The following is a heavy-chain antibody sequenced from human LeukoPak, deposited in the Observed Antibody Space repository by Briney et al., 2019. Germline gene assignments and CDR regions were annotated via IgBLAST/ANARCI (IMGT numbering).Heavy chain of an antibody. V-gene: IGHV3-9*03. Sequence: GGSLRLSCAASGFTFSSYSMNWVRQAPGKGLEWVSGISWNSGSIGYADSVKGRFTISRDNAKNSLYLQMNSLRAEDMALYYCAKDIDSSSWPDAFDIWGQGTMVTVSS. D-gene: IGHD6-13*01. J-gene: IGHJ3*02. CDR3: AKDIDSSSWPDAFDI. CDR2: ISWNSGSI. CDR1: GFTFSSYS.